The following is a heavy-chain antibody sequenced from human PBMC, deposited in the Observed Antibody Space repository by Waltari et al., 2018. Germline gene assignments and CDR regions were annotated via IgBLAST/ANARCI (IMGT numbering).Heavy chain of an antibody. V-gene: IGHV1-2*02. D-gene: IGHD2-15*01. CDR3: ARDESLGHGLGQYCSGGSCYSGVDY. J-gene: IGHJ4*02. Sequence: QVQLVQSGAEVKKPGASVKVSCKASGYTFTGYYMHWVRQAPGQGLEWMVWSNPISGGTNYAQKFQGRVTMTRETSISTAYMELSRLRSDATAVYYCARDESLGHGLGQYCSGGSCYSGVDYWGQGTLVTVSS. CDR2: SNPISGGT. CDR1: GYTFTGYY.